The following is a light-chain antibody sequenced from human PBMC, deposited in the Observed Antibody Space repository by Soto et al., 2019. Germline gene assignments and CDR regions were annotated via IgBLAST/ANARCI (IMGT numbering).Light chain of an antibody. CDR1: QSISSY. Sequence: DLQMTQSPSSLSASVGDRVTITCRASQSISSYLNWYQQKPGKAPKLLIYAASSLQSGVPSRFSGSGSGTDFTLTISSLQPEDFATYYFQQSYSTPYTFGQGTKLEIK. CDR2: AAS. J-gene: IGKJ2*01. V-gene: IGKV1-39*01. CDR3: QQSYSTPYT.